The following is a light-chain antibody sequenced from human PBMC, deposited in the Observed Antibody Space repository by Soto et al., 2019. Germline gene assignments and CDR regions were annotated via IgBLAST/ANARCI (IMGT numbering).Light chain of an antibody. V-gene: IGKV3-11*01. CDR3: QHRSRWPPGAT. CDR1: QSVSTY. Sequence: EVVLTQSPATLSLSPGERATLSCRSSQSVSTYLAWYQHKPGQAPRLLIYDASIRATGTPARFSGGGSGTDFTLTISSIAPEDLAVYYCQHRSRWPPGATFGGRTKVEIK. CDR2: DAS. J-gene: IGKJ4*01.